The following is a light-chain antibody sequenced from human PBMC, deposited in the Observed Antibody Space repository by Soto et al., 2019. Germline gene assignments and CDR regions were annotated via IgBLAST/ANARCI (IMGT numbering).Light chain of an antibody. Sequence: QLVLTQSPSASASVGASVKLTCTLSSGPSSYAIAWHQQQPEKAPRYLMKLNRDGSHNKGDGIPDRFSGSISWAEHYLTISHLQSEDEADYCCQTWGTGPHVVFGGGTKLTVL. V-gene: IGLV4-69*01. J-gene: IGLJ2*01. CDR3: QTWGTGPHVV. CDR2: LNRDGSH. CDR1: SGPSSYA.